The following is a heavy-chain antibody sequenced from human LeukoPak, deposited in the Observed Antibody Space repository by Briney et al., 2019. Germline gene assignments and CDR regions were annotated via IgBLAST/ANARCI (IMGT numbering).Heavy chain of an antibody. CDR3: ARDEAYCSSTSCYYHYFDY. J-gene: IGHJ4*02. Sequence: GASVKVSCKASGYTFTSYYMHWVRQAPGQGLEWMGIINPSGGSTSYAQKFQGRVTMTRDMSTSTVYMELSSLRSEDTAVYYCARDEAYCSSTSCYYHYFDYWGQGTLVIVSS. D-gene: IGHD2-2*01. V-gene: IGHV1-46*01. CDR1: GYTFTSYY. CDR2: INPSGGST.